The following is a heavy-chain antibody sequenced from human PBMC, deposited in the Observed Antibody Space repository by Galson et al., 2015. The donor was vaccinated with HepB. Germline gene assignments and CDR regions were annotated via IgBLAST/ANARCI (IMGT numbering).Heavy chain of an antibody. Sequence: LRLSCAASGFTFSSYAMHWVRQAPGKGLEWVAVISYDGSNKYYADSVKGRFTISRDNSKNTLCLQMNSLRAEDTAVYYCARDSLKGYFDYWGQGTLVTVSS. CDR1: GFTFSSYA. CDR2: ISYDGSNK. CDR3: ARDSLKGYFDY. J-gene: IGHJ4*02. V-gene: IGHV3-30-3*01.